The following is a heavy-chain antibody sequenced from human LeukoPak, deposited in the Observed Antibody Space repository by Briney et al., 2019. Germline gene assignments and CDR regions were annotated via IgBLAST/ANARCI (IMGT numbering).Heavy chain of an antibody. J-gene: IGHJ4*02. CDR3: ARSLRDTAMVTG. CDR2: IYYSGST. Sequence: SETLSLTCTVSGGSISSYYWSWIRQPPGKGLEWIGYIYYSGSTNYNPSLKSRVTISVDTSKNQFSLKLSSVTAADTAVYYCARSLRDTAMVTGWGQGTLDTVSS. V-gene: IGHV4-59*01. D-gene: IGHD5-18*01. CDR1: GGSISSYY.